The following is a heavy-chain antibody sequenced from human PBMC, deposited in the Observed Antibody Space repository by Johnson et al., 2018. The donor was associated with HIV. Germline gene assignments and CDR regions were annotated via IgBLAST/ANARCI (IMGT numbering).Heavy chain of an antibody. Sequence: VQLVESGGGLVQPGGSLRLSCAASGFTFSSYAMSWVRQPPGKGLEWVGRIKSKTDGGTTDYAAPVKGRFTLSRDDSKNTLFLQMNSLKTEDTALYYCTAHYRNAFDIWGKGTMVTVSS. CDR2: IKSKTDGGTT. CDR1: GFTFSSYA. CDR3: TAHYRNAFDI. V-gene: IGHV3-15*01. J-gene: IGHJ3*02. D-gene: IGHD1-26*01.